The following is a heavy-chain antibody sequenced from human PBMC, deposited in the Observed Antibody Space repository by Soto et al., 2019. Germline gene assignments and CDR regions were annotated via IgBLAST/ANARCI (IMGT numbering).Heavy chain of an antibody. D-gene: IGHD6-19*01. CDR1: GSTCSSYG. V-gene: IGHV3-30*18. CDR3: AKDITVAGSRWGYYYYYGLDV. Sequence: GGSLRLSWAASGSTCSSYGMHWVRQAPGKGLEWVAVISYDGSNKYYADSVKGRLTISRDNSKNTLYLQMNSLRAEDTAVYYCAKDITVAGSRWGYYYYYGLDVWGQGTTVTVSS. CDR2: ISYDGSNK. J-gene: IGHJ6*02.